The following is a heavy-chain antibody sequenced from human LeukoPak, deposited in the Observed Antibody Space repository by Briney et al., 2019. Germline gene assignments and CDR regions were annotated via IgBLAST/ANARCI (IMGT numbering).Heavy chain of an antibody. CDR3: ARRIRSYGSKFYYFDY. CDR1: GGSISTSNYY. D-gene: IGHD3-10*01. Sequence: SETLSLTCTVSGGSISTSNYYWGWIRQPPGKGLEWIGYIYYSGSTNYNPSLKSRVTISVDTSKNQFSLELSSVTAADTAVYYCARRIRSYGSKFYYFDYWGQGTLVTVSS. J-gene: IGHJ4*02. V-gene: IGHV4-61*05. CDR2: IYYSGST.